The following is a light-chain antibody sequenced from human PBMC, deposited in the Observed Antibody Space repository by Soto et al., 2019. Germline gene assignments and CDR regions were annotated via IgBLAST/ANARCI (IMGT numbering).Light chain of an antibody. V-gene: IGKV1-39*01. CDR2: AAS. J-gene: IGKJ4*01. CDR3: QQSYSTPLT. Sequence: DIQXTXSPXSXSXSXGDRVTITCRASQSISSYLNWYQQKPGKAPKLLIYAASSLQSGVPSRFSGSGSGTDFTLTISSLQPEDFATYYCQQSYSTPLTFGGGTKVEIK. CDR1: QSISSY.